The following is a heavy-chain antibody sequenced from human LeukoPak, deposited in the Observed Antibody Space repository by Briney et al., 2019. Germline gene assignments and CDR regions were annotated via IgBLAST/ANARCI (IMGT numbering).Heavy chain of an antibody. CDR3: ATFASYGNAWYKTGFDY. D-gene: IGHD6-19*01. Sequence: PGGSLRLSCAASGFTFSIYAMNWVRQAPGKGLEWVSTISASGGSTYYADSVKGRFTISRDNSKNTLYLVMNSLRAEDTAVYYCATFASYGNAWYKTGFDYWGQGTLVTVSS. CDR2: ISASGGST. CDR1: GFTFSIYA. J-gene: IGHJ4*02. V-gene: IGHV3-23*01.